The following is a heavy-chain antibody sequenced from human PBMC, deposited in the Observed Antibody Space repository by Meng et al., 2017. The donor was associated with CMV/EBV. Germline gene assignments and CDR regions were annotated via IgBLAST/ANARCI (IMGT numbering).Heavy chain of an antibody. CDR1: GFTFSSYW. Sequence: ETLSLTCAASGFTFSSYWMSWVRQAPGKGLEWVANIKQDGSEKYYVDSVKGRFTISRDNAKNSLYLQMNSLRAEDTAVYYCARDGYSSSWHYWGQGTLVTVSS. CDR2: IKQDGSEK. V-gene: IGHV3-7*01. J-gene: IGHJ4*02. D-gene: IGHD6-6*01. CDR3: ARDGYSSSWHY.